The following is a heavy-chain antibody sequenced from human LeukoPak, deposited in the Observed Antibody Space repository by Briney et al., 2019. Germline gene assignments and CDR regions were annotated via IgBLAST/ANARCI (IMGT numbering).Heavy chain of an antibody. CDR1: GYTFTDYY. CDR3: ARVGSSGWYDYGMDV. V-gene: IGHV1-2*02. CDR2: INPNSGGT. Sequence: ASVKVSCKASGYTFTDYYMHWVRQAPGQGLEWMGWINPNSGGTNYAQKFQGRVTMTRDTSISTAYMELSRLRSDDTAVYYCARVGSSGWYDYGMDVWGQGTTVTVSS. J-gene: IGHJ6*02. D-gene: IGHD6-19*01.